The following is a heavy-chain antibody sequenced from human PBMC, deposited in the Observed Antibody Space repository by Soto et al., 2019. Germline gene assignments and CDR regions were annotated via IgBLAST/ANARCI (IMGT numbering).Heavy chain of an antibody. Sequence: GGSLRLSCAASGFTFDDYAMHWVRQAPGTGLEWVSGISWNSGSIGYADSVKGRFTISRDNAKNCLYLQMNSRRAEDTSLYYCAGIAARPLLRYYYYGMDVWGQGTTVSVSS. D-gene: IGHD6-6*01. CDR2: ISWNSGSI. CDR3: AGIAARPLLRYYYYGMDV. J-gene: IGHJ6*02. CDR1: GFTFDDYA. V-gene: IGHV3-9*01.